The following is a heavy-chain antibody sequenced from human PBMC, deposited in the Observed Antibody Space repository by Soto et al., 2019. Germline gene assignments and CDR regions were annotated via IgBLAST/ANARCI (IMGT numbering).Heavy chain of an antibody. CDR3: ASRSQALSCSALDV. CDR1: GGSISSAGYS. Sequence: QLQLQGSGSRLVKPSQTLSLSCTVSGGSISSAGYSWSWIRQSPGKDLEWIGYIYHSVNAFYNPSLQSRVTMSLDRSRNQFSLNLTSVSAADTAVSFCASRSQALSCSALDVWGQGTTVVVSS. J-gene: IGHJ6*02. CDR2: IYHSVNA. V-gene: IGHV4-30-2*06. D-gene: IGHD3-3*02.